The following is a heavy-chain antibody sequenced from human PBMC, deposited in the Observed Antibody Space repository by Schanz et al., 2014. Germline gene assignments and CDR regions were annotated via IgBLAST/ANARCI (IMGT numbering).Heavy chain of an antibody. J-gene: IGHJ2*01. CDR1: GYTFSSYD. V-gene: IGHV1-8*01. Sequence: QVQLVQSGAEMKKPGASVKVSCKASGYTFSSYDINWVRQATGQGLEWMGWMNPNSGHTGYAQKFQGRVTMTRDTSTSAVYMQLSSLRSEDTAVYYCARSEKIAARPVWYFDLWGRGTLVTVSS. CDR2: MNPNSGHT. CDR3: ARSEKIAARPVWYFDL. D-gene: IGHD6-6*01.